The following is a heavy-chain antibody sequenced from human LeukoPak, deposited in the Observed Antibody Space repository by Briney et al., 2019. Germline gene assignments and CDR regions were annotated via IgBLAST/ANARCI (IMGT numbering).Heavy chain of an antibody. CDR1: GFIFSSHG. CDR2: ISPSGDIT. Sequence: GGSLRLSCAASGFIFSSHGMNWVRQAPGKGLERVSGISPSGDITYYADSVKGRFTISRDNAKNLLYLQMNSLRAEDTAVYYCARAPTYYYFWSAHYYYYYMDVWGKGTTVTVSS. J-gene: IGHJ6*03. D-gene: IGHD3-3*01. V-gene: IGHV3-23*01. CDR3: ARAPTYYYFWSAHYYYYYMDV.